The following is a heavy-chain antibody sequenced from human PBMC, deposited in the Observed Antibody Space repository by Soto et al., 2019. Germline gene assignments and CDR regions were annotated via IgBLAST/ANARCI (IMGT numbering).Heavy chain of an antibody. CDR3: ARARGYPWNNYYYYYGMDV. D-gene: IGHD2-15*01. J-gene: IGHJ6*02. Sequence: PSETLSLTCAVYGGSFSGYYWSWIRQPPGKGLEWIGEINHSGSTNYNPSLKSRVTISVDTSKNQFSLKLSSVTAADTAVYYCARARGYPWNNYYYYYGMDVWGQGTTVTVSS. V-gene: IGHV4-34*01. CDR1: GGSFSGYY. CDR2: INHSGST.